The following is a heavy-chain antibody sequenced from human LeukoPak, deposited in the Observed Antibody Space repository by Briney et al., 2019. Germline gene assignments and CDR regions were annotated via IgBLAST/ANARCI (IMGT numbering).Heavy chain of an antibody. D-gene: IGHD1-26*01. V-gene: IGHV1-18*01. CDR3: ASLRGSYSGGPFDY. CDR2: ISAYNGNT. J-gene: IGHJ4*02. CDR1: GGTFSSYA. Sequence: ASVKVSCKASGGTFSSYAISWVRQAPGQGLEWMGWISAYNGNTNYAQKLQGRVTMTTDTSTSTAYMELRSLRSDDTAVYYCASLRGSYSGGPFDYWGQGTLVTVSS.